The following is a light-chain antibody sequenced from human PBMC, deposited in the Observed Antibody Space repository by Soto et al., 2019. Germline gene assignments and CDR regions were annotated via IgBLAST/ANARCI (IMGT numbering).Light chain of an antibody. Sequence: EIVNTPSPATLAVSPGYTATLWCRASQSLGGNLAWYQQKPGQGPRLLIFRASSRATGVPARFSASGSGTDFTLTISRLEPEDFAVYYCQQYGSSGTCGQGTKGDIK. CDR1: QSLGGN. CDR2: RAS. V-gene: IGKV3-20*01. J-gene: IGKJ1*01. CDR3: QQYGSSGT.